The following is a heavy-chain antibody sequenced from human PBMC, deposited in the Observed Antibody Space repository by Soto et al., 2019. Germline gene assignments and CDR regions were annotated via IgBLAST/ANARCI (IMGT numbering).Heavy chain of an antibody. Sequence: SETLSLTCTVSGGSISSSSYYWGWIRQPPGKGLEWIGSIYYSGSTYYNPSLKSRVTISVDTSKNQFSLKLSSVTAADTAVYYCATNEYCSGGSCYDGNYYGMDVWGQGTTVTVSS. CDR1: GGSISSSSYY. V-gene: IGHV4-39*01. CDR3: ATNEYCSGGSCYDGNYYGMDV. D-gene: IGHD2-15*01. J-gene: IGHJ6*02. CDR2: IYYSGST.